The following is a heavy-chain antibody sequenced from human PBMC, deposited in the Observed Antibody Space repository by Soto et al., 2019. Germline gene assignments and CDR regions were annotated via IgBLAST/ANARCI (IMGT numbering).Heavy chain of an antibody. CDR2: IIPIFGTT. V-gene: IGHV1-69*13. CDR1: GGTFSSYA. Sequence: ASVKVSCKASGGTFSSYAISWVRQAPGQGLEWMGGIIPIFGTTNYAQKFQGRVTITADESTSTAYMELSSLRSEDTAVYYCAAASNRYGDPSCDYWGQGTLVTVSS. CDR3: AAASNRYGDPSCDY. J-gene: IGHJ4*02. D-gene: IGHD4-17*01.